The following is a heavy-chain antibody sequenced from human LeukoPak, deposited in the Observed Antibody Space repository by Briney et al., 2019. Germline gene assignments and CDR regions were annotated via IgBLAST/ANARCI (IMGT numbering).Heavy chain of an antibody. V-gene: IGHV4-34*01. D-gene: IGHD3-3*01. CDR3: AREPPDFWSGYFLNYWFDP. CDR1: GFTFSNAW. Sequence: PGGSLRLSCAASGFTFSNAWMSWVRQPPGKGLEWIGEINHSGSTNYNPSLKSRVTISVDTSKNQFSLKLSSVTAADTAVYYCAREPPDFWSGYFLNYWFDPWGQGTLVTVSS. CDR2: INHSGST. J-gene: IGHJ5*02.